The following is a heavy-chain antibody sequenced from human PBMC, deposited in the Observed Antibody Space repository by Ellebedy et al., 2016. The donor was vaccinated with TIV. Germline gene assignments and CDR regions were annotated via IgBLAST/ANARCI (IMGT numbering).Heavy chain of an antibody. CDR2: IYYSGST. D-gene: IGHD2-2*01. V-gene: IGHV4-59*01. Sequence: MPGGSLRLSCTVSGGSISGYYWSWIRQPPGKGLEWIGYIYYSGSTNYNPSLKSRVTISVDTSKNQFSLKLSSVTAADTAVYYCARERSVPAPEYYFDYWGQGTLVTVSS. CDR1: GGSISGYY. J-gene: IGHJ4*02. CDR3: ARERSVPAPEYYFDY.